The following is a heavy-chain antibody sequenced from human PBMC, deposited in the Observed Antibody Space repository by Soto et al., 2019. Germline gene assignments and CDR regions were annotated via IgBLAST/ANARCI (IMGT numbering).Heavy chain of an antibody. CDR3: ARSHFGSNWFFDL. CDR1: GYSSTTYW. V-gene: IGHV5-51*01. D-gene: IGHD3-16*01. J-gene: IGHJ2*01. Sequence: GVSLKISCKISGYSSTTYWIGWVRQMPGKGLEWMGIIWPGDSDTRYGPSFQGQVTISMDKSINTAYLHWSSLKASDTAMYYCARSHFGSNWFFDLWGRGTLVTVSS. CDR2: IWPGDSDT.